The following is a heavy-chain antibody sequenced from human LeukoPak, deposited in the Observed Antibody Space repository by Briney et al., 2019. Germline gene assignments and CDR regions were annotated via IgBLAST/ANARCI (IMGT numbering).Heavy chain of an antibody. J-gene: IGHJ4*02. CDR3: ARGYRQHVFDY. CDR1: GGSISSYH. Sequence: SETLSLTCTVSGGSISSYHWSWIRQPPGKGLEWIGYIYYSGSTNYNPSLKSRVTISVDTSKNQFSLKLSSVTAADTAVYYCARGYRQHVFDYWGQGTLVTVSS. V-gene: IGHV4-59*01. D-gene: IGHD6-6*01. CDR2: IYYSGST.